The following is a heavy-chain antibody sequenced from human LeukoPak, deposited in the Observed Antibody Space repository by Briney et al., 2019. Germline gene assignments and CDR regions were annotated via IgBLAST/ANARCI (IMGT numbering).Heavy chain of an antibody. D-gene: IGHD3-22*01. J-gene: IGHJ4*02. CDR3: ARAPPPNTYYYDSSGYRDY. Sequence: ASVKVSCKASGYTFTSYDINWVRQATGQGLEWMGWMNPNSGNTGYAQKFQGRVTMTRNTSISTAYMELSSLRFEDTAVYYCARAPPPNTYYYDSSGYRDYWGQGTLVTVSS. V-gene: IGHV1-8*01. CDR2: MNPNSGNT. CDR1: GYTFTSYD.